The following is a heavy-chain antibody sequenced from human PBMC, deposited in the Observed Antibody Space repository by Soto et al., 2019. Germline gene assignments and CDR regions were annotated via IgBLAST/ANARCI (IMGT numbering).Heavy chain of an antibody. Sequence: EVQIVESGGGLVQPGGSLRLSCNFTFSMYSMDWVRQAPGKGLEWVASISSGGVYIKYADSVKGRFIISRDNAKNSVSLQMNSLRVDDTALYFCTRDQGGSYDSWFDPWGQGTLVTVSS. CDR1: TFSMYS. CDR2: ISSGGVYI. V-gene: IGHV3-21*02. CDR3: TRDQGGSYDSWFDP. D-gene: IGHD1-26*01. J-gene: IGHJ5*02.